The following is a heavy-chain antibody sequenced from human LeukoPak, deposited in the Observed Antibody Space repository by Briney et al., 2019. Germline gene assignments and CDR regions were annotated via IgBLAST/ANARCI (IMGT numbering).Heavy chain of an antibody. J-gene: IGHJ4*02. CDR1: GIPFCSYW. V-gene: IGHV3-7*03. CDR2: IKQDGSKK. CDR3: AKEGRSLQTY. Sequence: QTGGSLRLSCVASGIPFCSYWMTWVRQAPGKGLEWVANIKQDGSKKSYVDSVKGRFTISRDNAKNSLYLQMNSLRVEDTAVYYCAKEGRSLQTYWGLGTLVTVSS. D-gene: IGHD5-24*01.